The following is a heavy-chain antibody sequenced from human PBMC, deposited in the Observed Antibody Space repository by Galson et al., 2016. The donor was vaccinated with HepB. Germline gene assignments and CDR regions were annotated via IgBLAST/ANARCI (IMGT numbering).Heavy chain of an antibody. J-gene: IGHJ6*01. D-gene: IGHD3-3*01. CDR2: SYHTGTT. CDR1: GGSVSSPTW. CDR3: TSKEWTSKSHYCYGLDV. V-gene: IGHV4-4*01. Sequence: ETLSLTCRVSGGSVSSPTWWTWVRQSPGKGLEWIGESYHTGTTNYHPSLRCRVTISVDKSKNQFALRLASVTAADAAVYFCTSKEWTSKSHYCYGLDVWGQGTTVMVSS.